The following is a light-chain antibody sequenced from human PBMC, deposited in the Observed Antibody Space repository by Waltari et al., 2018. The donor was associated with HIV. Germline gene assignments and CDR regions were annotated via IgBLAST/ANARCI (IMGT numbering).Light chain of an antibody. CDR3: CSYAGTVTYLV. J-gene: IGLJ2*01. CDR1: ISDVGSTMS. CDR2: NVN. Sequence: QSPLTQPASVSGSPGQPVTIPCNGTISDVGSTMSVPWYQRHPGKGPRLIIYNVNVRPSGISSRFSGSKSGNTASLTISGLQADDEAEYICCSYAGTVTYLVFGGGTKLTVL. V-gene: IGLV2-23*02.